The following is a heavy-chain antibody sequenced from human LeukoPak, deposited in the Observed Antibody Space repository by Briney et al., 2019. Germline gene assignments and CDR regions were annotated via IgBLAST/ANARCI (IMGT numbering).Heavy chain of an antibody. D-gene: IGHD1-26*01. J-gene: IGHJ4*02. Sequence: ASVKVSCKASGYTFTGYYMHWVRQAPGQGLEWMEWINPNSGGTNYAQKFQGWVTMTRDTSISTAYMELSRLRSDDTAVYYCARAARVGATLDFDYWGQGTLVTVSS. CDR1: GYTFTGYY. CDR2: INPNSGGT. CDR3: ARAARVGATLDFDY. V-gene: IGHV1-2*04.